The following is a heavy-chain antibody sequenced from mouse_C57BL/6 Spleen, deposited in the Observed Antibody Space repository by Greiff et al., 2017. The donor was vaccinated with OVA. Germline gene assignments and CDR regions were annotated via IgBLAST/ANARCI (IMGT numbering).Heavy chain of an antibody. CDR3: AKLTGRGWYFDV. D-gene: IGHD4-1*01. J-gene: IGHJ1*03. CDR1: GFSLTSYG. V-gene: IGHV2-3*01. Sequence: VKVVESGPGLVAPSQSLSITCTVSGFSLTSYGVSWVRQPPGKGLEWLGVIWGDGSTNYHSALISRLSISKDNSTSQVFLKLHSLQTDDTATYCCAKLTGRGWYFDVWGTGTTLTVSS. CDR2: IWGDGST.